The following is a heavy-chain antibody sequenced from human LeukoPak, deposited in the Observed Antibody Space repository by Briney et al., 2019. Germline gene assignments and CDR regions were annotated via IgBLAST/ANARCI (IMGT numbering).Heavy chain of an antibody. CDR3: ARSPQGTGSPADY. Sequence: GGSLRLSCGDSGSSFSSYSMNWVRQAPGMDLEWVSSISSSSKYIYYADSVKGRFTISRDNAKNSLYLQMNGLRADDTAVYYCARSPQGTGSPADYWGQGTLVTVSS. CDR1: GSSFSSYS. D-gene: IGHD1-1*01. CDR2: ISSSSKYI. J-gene: IGHJ4*02. V-gene: IGHV3-21*01.